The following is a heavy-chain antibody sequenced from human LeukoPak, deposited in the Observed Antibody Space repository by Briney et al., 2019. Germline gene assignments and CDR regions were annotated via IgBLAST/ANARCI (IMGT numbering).Heavy chain of an antibody. CDR1: GFSFTTYW. V-gene: IGHV3-74*01. Sequence: GGSLRLSCAASGFSFTTYWMHWARRGPGKGLVWVSRINSDGSDTIYADSVKGRFTISRDNAKNTVYLQMDSLRAEDTAVYYCARGGGDHAFDVWGQGTMVTVSS. CDR2: INSDGSDT. CDR3: ARGGGDHAFDV. J-gene: IGHJ3*01. D-gene: IGHD2-21*02.